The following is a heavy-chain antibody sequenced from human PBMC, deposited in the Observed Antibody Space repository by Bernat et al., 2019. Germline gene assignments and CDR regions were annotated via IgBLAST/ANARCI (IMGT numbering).Heavy chain of an antibody. CDR2: ISSSSSYI. CDR3: ARDLTAGTLHDREY. V-gene: IGHV3-21*01. Sequence: EVQLVESGGGLVKPGGSLRLSCAASGFTFSSYSMNWVRQAPGKGLEWVSSISSSSSYIYYADSVKGRFTISRDNAKNSLYLQRNSLRAEDTAVYYCARDLTAGTLHDREYWGQGTLVTVSS. J-gene: IGHJ4*02. D-gene: IGHD1-1*01. CDR1: GFTFSSYS.